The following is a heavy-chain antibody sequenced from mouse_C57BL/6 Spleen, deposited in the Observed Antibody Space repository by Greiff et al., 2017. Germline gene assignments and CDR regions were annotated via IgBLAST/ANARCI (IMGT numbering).Heavy chain of an antibody. CDR1: GYTFTSYW. Sequence: QVQLQQPRAELVKPGASVKLSCKASGYTFTSYWMHWVKQRPGQGLEWIGMIHPNSGSTNYNEKFKSKATLTVDKSSSTAYMQLSSLTSEVSAVYYCARHYYGSSRADWGQGTLVTVSA. V-gene: IGHV1-64*01. J-gene: IGHJ3*01. CDR3: ARHYYGSSRAD. D-gene: IGHD1-1*01. CDR2: IHPNSGST.